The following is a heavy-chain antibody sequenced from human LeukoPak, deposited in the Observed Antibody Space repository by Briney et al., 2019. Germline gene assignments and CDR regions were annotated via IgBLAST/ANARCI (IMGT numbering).Heavy chain of an antibody. V-gene: IGHV3-21*01. CDR1: GFTFSSYS. J-gene: IGHJ6*03. D-gene: IGHD2-2*01. CDR2: ISSSSSHI. CDR3: ARALYQLPPYYYYYMDV. Sequence: GGSLRLSCAASGFTFSSYSMNWVRQAPGKGLEWVSSISSSSSHIYYADSMKGRFTISRDNAKNSLYLQMNSLRVEDTAVYYCARALYQLPPYYYYYMDVWGRGATVTVSS.